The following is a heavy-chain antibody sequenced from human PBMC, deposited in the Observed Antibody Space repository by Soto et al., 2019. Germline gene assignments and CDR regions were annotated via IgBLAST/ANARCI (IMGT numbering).Heavy chain of an antibody. V-gene: IGHV3-30*18. Sequence: QVQLVESGGGVVQPGRSLRLSCAASGFTFSSYGMHWVRQAPGKGLEWVAVISYDGSNKYYADSVKGRFTISRDNSKNTLYLQMNSLRAEDTAVYYCAKDGEEYSSGFFSGDYGMDVWGQGTTVTVSS. CDR3: AKDGEEYSSGFFSGDYGMDV. J-gene: IGHJ6*02. CDR2: ISYDGSNK. CDR1: GFTFSSYG. D-gene: IGHD6-19*01.